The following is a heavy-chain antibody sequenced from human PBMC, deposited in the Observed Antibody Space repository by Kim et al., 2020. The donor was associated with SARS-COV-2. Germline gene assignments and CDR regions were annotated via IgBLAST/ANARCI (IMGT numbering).Heavy chain of an antibody. CDR3: AAVWLRYYYYGLDV. J-gene: IGHJ6*02. Sequence: SETLSLTCTVSGGSISSYYWSWIRQPPGKGLEWIGYIYYSGSTNYNPSLKSRVTISVDTSKNQFSLKLSAVTAADTAVYYCAAVWLRYYYYGLDVGRQGTTVTVSS. CDR1: GGSISSYY. V-gene: IGHV4-59*08. CDR2: IYYSGST. D-gene: IGHD3-9*01.